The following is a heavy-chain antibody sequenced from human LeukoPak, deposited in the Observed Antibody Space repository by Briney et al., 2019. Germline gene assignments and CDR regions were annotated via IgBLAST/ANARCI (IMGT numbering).Heavy chain of an antibody. V-gene: IGHV3-30*04. J-gene: IGHJ6*02. CDR2: TSYDGGDK. Sequence: GRSLRLSCAASGFTFSTYAIHWVRQAPGKGLEWVAVTSYDGGDKYYADSVKGRFTISRDNSKNTVSLEMNSLRAEDTAVYYCARGGFFDILTGYYQTQYYYPMDVWGRGTTVTVSS. CDR3: ARGGFFDILTGYYQTQYYYPMDV. CDR1: GFTFSTYA. D-gene: IGHD3-9*01.